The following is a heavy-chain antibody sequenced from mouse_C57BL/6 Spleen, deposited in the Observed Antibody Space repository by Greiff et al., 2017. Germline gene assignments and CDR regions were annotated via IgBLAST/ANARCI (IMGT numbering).Heavy chain of an antibody. J-gene: IGHJ3*01. CDR3: ARNYDDYDWFAY. CDR2: IYPGDGDT. CDR1: GYAFSSYW. V-gene: IGHV1-80*01. D-gene: IGHD2-4*01. Sequence: VQLKESGAELVKPGASVKISCKASGYAFSSYWMNWVKQRPGKGLEWIGQIYPGDGDTNDNGKFKGKATLTADKASSTAYMQLSSLTSEDSAVYFCARNYDDYDWFAYWGQGTLVTVSA.